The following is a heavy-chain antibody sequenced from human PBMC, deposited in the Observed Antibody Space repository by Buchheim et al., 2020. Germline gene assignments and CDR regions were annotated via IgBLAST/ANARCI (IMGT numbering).Heavy chain of an antibody. J-gene: IGHJ6*02. V-gene: IGHV3-33*01. CDR2: IWYDGSNK. CDR1: GFTFSSYG. CDR3: ARDLFARIAARPGGMDV. D-gene: IGHD6-6*01. Sequence: QVQLVESGGGVVQPGRSLRLSCAASGFTFSSYGMHWVRQAPGKGLEWVAVIWYDGSNKYYADSVKGRFTISRDHSKNTLYLQMNSLRAEDTAVYYGARDLFARIAARPGGMDVWGQGTT.